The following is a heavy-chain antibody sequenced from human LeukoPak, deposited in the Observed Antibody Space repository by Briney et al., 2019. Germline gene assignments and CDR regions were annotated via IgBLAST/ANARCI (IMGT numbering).Heavy chain of an antibody. CDR3: ARDLSGVTGYTYGRGIDY. D-gene: IGHD5-18*01. CDR1: GFTFSSYG. CDR2: IKKEGSEK. V-gene: IGHV3-7*01. Sequence: GGSLRLSCAASGFTFSSYGMSWVRQAPGKGLEWVANIKKEGSEKYYVDSVKGRFTISRDNAKTSLYLQMNSLRAEDTAVYYCARDLSGVTGYTYGRGIDYWGQGTLVTVSS. J-gene: IGHJ4*02.